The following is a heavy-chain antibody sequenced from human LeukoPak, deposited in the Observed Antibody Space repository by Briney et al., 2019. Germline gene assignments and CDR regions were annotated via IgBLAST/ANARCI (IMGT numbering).Heavy chain of an antibody. CDR3: ARYRSSPTKAFDT. D-gene: IGHD6-6*01. V-gene: IGHV3-11*04. Sequence: GGSLRLSCEASGFIFSDYYMSWIRQAPGKGLEWVSYISSGGSTIEYADSVKGRFTISRDNAKNSLFLQMNSLRAEDTAVYFCARYRSSPTKAFDTWGQGTLVTASS. J-gene: IGHJ3*02. CDR1: GFIFSDYY. CDR2: ISSGGSTI.